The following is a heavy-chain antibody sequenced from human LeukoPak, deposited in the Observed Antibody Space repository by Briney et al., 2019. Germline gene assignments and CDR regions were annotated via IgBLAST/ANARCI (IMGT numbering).Heavy chain of an antibody. Sequence: GGSLRLSCAASGLTFSSYWMHWVRQPPGKSLEWVSLISGDGGSTYYADSVKGRFTVSRDNSKNSLYLQMNSLRTEDTALYYCAKDISRNFVVVPAADYWGQGTLVTVSS. V-gene: IGHV3-43*02. CDR3: AKDISRNFVVVPAADY. CDR1: GLTFSSYW. J-gene: IGHJ4*02. CDR2: ISGDGGST. D-gene: IGHD2-2*01.